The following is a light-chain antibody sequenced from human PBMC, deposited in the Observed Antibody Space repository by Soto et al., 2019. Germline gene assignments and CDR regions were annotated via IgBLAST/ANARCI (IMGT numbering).Light chain of an antibody. Sequence: QSVLTEPASVSVSPGQSITISCTGTSSDVGGYNYVSWYQQHPGKAPKLMIYDVSNRPSGVSNRFSGSKSGNTASLTISGLHAEDEADYYCSSYTNSSRIFGTGTKVTVL. J-gene: IGLJ1*01. CDR2: DVS. CDR1: SSDVGGYNY. CDR3: SSYTNSSRI. V-gene: IGLV2-14*01.